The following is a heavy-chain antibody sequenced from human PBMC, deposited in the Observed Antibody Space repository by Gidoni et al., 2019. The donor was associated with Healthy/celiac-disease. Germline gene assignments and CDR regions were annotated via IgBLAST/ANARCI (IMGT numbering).Heavy chain of an antibody. CDR1: GFTFSSYA. Sequence: VQLLESGGGLVQPGGSLRLSCAACGFTFSSYALSWVRQAPGEGLVWVSAISAIGGSTYYADSVKGPFTISRDNSKNTLYLQMNSLRAEDTAVYYCAKEASGGAFDIGGQGTMVTVSS. D-gene: IGHD2-15*01. CDR3: AKEASGGAFDI. V-gene: IGHV3-23*01. CDR2: ISAIGGST. J-gene: IGHJ3*02.